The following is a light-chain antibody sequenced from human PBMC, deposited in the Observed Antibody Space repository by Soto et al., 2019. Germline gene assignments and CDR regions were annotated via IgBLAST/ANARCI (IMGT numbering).Light chain of an antibody. CDR3: HQYGDSPMT. V-gene: IGKV3-20*01. J-gene: IGKJ5*01. CDR2: EAS. Sequence: EIVLTQSPGTLSLSPGERATLSCRASQSFGSVYLAWYQQKPGQAPRLLIYEASKRAAGIPDRFSGSGSGTDFILTLSRLEPEDFALYYCHQYGDSPMTLGQGTRLEIK. CDR1: QSFGSVY.